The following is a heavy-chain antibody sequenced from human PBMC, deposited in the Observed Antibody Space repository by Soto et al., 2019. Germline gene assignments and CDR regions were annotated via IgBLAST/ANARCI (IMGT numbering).Heavy chain of an antibody. D-gene: IGHD6-6*01. CDR3: AGTTFSRAARPGAFDI. V-gene: IGHV1-69*13. J-gene: IGHJ3*02. CDR2: IIPIFGTA. Sequence: SVKVSCKASGGTFSSYAISWLRQAPGQGLEWMGGIIPIFGTANYAQKFRGRVTITADESTSTAYMELSSLRSEDTAVYYCAGTTFSRAARPGAFDIWGQGTMVTVSS. CDR1: GGTFSSYA.